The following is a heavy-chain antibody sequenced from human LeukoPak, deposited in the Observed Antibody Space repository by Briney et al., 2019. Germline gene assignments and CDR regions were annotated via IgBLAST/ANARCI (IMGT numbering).Heavy chain of an antibody. CDR2: ISSSSSTI. CDR3: ARDHYGDYYYYYYMDV. J-gene: IGHJ6*03. CDR1: GFTFSSYS. V-gene: IGHV3-48*01. Sequence: PGGSLRLSCAASGFTFSSYSMNWVRQAPGKGLEWVSYISSSSSTIYYADSVKGRFTISRDNAKNSLYLQMNSLRAEDTAVYYCARDHYGDYYYYYYMDVWGKGTTVTVSS. D-gene: IGHD4-17*01.